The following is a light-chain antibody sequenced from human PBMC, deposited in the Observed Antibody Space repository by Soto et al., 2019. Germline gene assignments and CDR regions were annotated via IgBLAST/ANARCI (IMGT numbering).Light chain of an antibody. Sequence: EIVLTQSPDTLSLSPGERATLSCRASQSIGYYLAWYQEKPGQAPRLLIYDASIRATGIPARFSGSWSGTDFTLTINGLEPEDSAVYYCQQRGNWPPTWTFGQGTKVDI. CDR2: DAS. J-gene: IGKJ1*01. V-gene: IGKV3-11*01. CDR3: QQRGNWPPTWT. CDR1: QSIGYY.